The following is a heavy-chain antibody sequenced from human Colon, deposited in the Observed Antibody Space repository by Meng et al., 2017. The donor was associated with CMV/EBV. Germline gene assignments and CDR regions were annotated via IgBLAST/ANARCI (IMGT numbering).Heavy chain of an antibody. D-gene: IGHD6-13*01. CDR3: AKDGGRYSPGPGYYYGMDV. CDR1: GFSFSSYG. V-gene: IGHV3-30*02. J-gene: IGHJ6*02. CDR2: IRYDGSNK. Sequence: GESLKISCAASGFSFSSYGMHWVRQAPGKGLEWVAFIRYDGSNKYYADSVTGRFTISRDNSKNTLYLQMNSLRAEDTAVYYCAKDGGRYSPGPGYYYGMDVWGQGTTVTVSS.